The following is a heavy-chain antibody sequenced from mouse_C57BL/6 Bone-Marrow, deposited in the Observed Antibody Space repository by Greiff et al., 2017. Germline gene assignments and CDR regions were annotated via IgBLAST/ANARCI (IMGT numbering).Heavy chain of an antibody. CDR2: ISDGGSYT. V-gene: IGHV5-4*03. D-gene: IGHD2-4*01. J-gene: IGHJ1*03. CDR3: ARVGITRYFDV. CDR1: GFTFSSYA. Sequence: EVKVVESGGGLVKPGGSLKLSCAASGFTFSSYAMSWVRQTPEKRLEWVATISDGGSYTYYPDNVKGRFTISRDNAKNNLYLQMSHLKSEDTAMYYCARVGITRYFDVWGTGTTVTVSS.